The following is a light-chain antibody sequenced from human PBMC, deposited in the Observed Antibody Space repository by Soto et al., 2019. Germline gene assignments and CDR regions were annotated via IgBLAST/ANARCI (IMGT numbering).Light chain of an antibody. CDR2: EVS. V-gene: IGLV2-8*01. CDR1: SSDVGGYNY. CDR3: SSYAGSSTWV. Sequence: QSAPTQPPSASGSPGKSATISCTGTSSDVGGYNYVSWYQQYPGKAPKLMIYEVSKRPSGVPGRFSGSKSGNTASLTVSGLQAEDEADYYCSSYAGSSTWVFGGGTKLTVL. J-gene: IGLJ2*01.